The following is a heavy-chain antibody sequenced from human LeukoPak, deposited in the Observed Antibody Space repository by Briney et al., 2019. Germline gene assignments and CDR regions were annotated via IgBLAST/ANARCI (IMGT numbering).Heavy chain of an antibody. CDR1: GFTFSTYA. CDR3: AKDPFLSAAGRGIDY. Sequence: GGSLRLSCAASGFTFSTYAMSWVRQAPGMGLEWVSAIRGSGDITDYADSVKGRFTISRDNSKNTLYLQMNSLRAEDTAVYYCAKDPFLSAAGRGIDYWGQGTLVTVSS. V-gene: IGHV3-23*01. J-gene: IGHJ4*02. D-gene: IGHD6-13*01. CDR2: IRGSGDIT.